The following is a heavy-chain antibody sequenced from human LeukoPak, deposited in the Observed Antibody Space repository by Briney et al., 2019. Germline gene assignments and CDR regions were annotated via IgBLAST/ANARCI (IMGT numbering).Heavy chain of an antibody. J-gene: IGHJ4*02. V-gene: IGHV3-21*01. D-gene: IGHD5-18*01. Sequence: GGSLRLSCAASGFTFDDYGMSWVRQAPGKGLEWVSSISSSSSYIYYADSVKGRFTISRDNAKNSLYLQMNSLRAEDTAVYYCAKSMSAMASDYWGQGTLVTVSS. CDR3: AKSMSAMASDY. CDR2: ISSSSSYI. CDR1: GFTFDDYG.